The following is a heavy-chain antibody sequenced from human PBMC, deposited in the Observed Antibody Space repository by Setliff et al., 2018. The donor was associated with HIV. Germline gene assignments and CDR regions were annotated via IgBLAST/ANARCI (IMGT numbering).Heavy chain of an antibody. J-gene: IGHJ4*02. Sequence: PSETLSLTCTVSGGSISSGGHYWSWIRQHPGKGLEWTGHIYSSGSTYYNPSLKSRLTISVDTSKNQFSLKLTSVTAADTAVYYCATAPGISYFDYWGQGALVTVSS. CDR2: IYSSGST. CDR3: ATAPGISYFDY. V-gene: IGHV4-31*03. D-gene: IGHD6-13*01. CDR1: GGSISSGGHY.